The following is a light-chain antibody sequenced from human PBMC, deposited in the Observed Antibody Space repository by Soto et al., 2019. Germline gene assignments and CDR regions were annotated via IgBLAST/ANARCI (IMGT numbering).Light chain of an antibody. CDR1: QSVSSSY. Sequence: EIVLTQSPGTLSFSPGERATLSCTASQSVSSSYLAWYQQKPGQAPRLLIYGASNRATGIPDRFSGSGSGTDFTLTTSRLEPEDFAVYYCQQYNNWPRTFGQGTKVDIK. V-gene: IGKV3-20*01. CDR3: QQYNNWPRT. CDR2: GAS. J-gene: IGKJ1*01.